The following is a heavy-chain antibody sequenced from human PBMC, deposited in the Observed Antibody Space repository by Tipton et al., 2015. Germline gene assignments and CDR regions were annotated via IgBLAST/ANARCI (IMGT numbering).Heavy chain of an antibody. CDR3: AKDRGFCSGVSCYDFEH. D-gene: IGHD2-15*01. CDR1: GFTFSSYG. V-gene: IGHV3-30*18. CDR2: ISNDESTR. J-gene: IGHJ4*02. Sequence: SLRLSCAASGFTFSSYGMHWVRQAPGKGLEWVAVISNDESTRYYVDSVKGRFSISRDNSKNTLYLQMNSLSGDDTAVYYCAKDRGFCSGVSCYDFEHWGQGTLVTVSS.